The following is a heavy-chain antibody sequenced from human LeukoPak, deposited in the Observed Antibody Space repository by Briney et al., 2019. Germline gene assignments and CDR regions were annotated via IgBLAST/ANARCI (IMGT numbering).Heavy chain of an antibody. J-gene: IGHJ4*02. V-gene: IGHV3-74*01. CDR1: GFTFSSYW. CDR2: INSDGSST. D-gene: IGHD6-13*01. Sequence: GGSLRLSCAASGFTFSSYWTHWVRQAPGKGLVWVSRINSDGSSTSYADSVKGRFTISRDNAKNTLYLQMNSLRAEDTAVYYCARAVGYSSSWYSQYYFDYWGQGTLVTVSS. CDR3: ARAVGYSSSWYSQYYFDY.